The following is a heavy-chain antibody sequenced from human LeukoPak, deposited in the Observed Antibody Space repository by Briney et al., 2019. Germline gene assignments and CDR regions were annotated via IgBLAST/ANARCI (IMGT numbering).Heavy chain of an antibody. J-gene: IGHJ4*02. CDR2: IYPGDSDA. Sequence: GESLKISCKGSGSRFANYWIGWVRQMPGKGLEWMGIIYPGDSDARYSPSFQGQVTISADKSISTAYLQWSSLKASDTAMYYCARPVGCGDNPYYFDYWGQGTLVTVSS. CDR1: GSRFANYW. D-gene: IGHD4-17*01. CDR3: ARPVGCGDNPYYFDY. V-gene: IGHV5-51*01.